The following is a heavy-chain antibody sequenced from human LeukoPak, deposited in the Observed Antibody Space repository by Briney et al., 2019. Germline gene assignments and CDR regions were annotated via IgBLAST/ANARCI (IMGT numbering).Heavy chain of an antibody. J-gene: IGHJ6*03. CDR2: INHSGST. Sequence: ASETLSLTCVVYGGSFSGYYWSWIRQPPGKGLEWIGEINHSGSTNYNPSLKSRVTISVDTSKNQFSLKLSSVTAADTAVYYCAREIKGGYCSSTSCYAPPYYYYYMDVWGKGTTVTVSS. CDR1: GGSFSGYY. D-gene: IGHD2-2*01. V-gene: IGHV4-34*01. CDR3: AREIKGGYCSSTSCYAPPYYYYYMDV.